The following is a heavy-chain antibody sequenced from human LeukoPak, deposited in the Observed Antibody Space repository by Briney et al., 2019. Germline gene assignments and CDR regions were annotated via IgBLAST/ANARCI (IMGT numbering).Heavy chain of an antibody. CDR2: IKYDGSGK. D-gene: IGHD1-26*01. CDR1: GFTLSSYW. CDR3: ARDLFSGSYQEDF. J-gene: IGHJ4*02. V-gene: IGHV3-7*01. Sequence: GGSLRLSCAASGFTLSSYWMSWVRQAPGKGLEWVANIKYDGSGKYYANSVKGRFTISRDDAKNSLYLEMNRLRVEDTAVYYCARDLFSGSYQEDFWGQGTLVTVSS.